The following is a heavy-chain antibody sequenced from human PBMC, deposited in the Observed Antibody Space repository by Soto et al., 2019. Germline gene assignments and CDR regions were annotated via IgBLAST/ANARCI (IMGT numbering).Heavy chain of an antibody. V-gene: IGHV4-30-2*01. D-gene: IGHD6-19*01. CDR2: IYHSGST. Sequence: PSETLSLTCAVSGGSISSGGYSWSWIRQPPGKGLEWIGYIYHSGSTYYNPSLKSRVTISVDRSKNQFSLKLSSVTAADTAVYYCARAEGSGWYKARWFDPWGQGTLVTVSS. J-gene: IGHJ5*02. CDR1: GGSISSGGYS. CDR3: ARAEGSGWYKARWFDP.